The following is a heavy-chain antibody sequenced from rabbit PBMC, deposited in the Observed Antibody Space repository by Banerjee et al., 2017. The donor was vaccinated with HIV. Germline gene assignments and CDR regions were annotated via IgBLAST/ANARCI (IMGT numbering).Heavy chain of an antibody. J-gene: IGHJ4*01. CDR3: ARGTGYAAWALNL. CDR2: IYGGNSDKT. CDR1: GFSFSRSYY. Sequence: QSLEESGGDLVKPGASLTLTCTASGFSFSRSYYMCWVRQAPGKGLEWIACIYGGNSDKTYYASWAKGRFTISKTSTTVTLQMTSLTAADTATYFCARGTGYAAWALNLWGPGTLVTVS. V-gene: IGHV1S40*01. D-gene: IGHD6-1*01.